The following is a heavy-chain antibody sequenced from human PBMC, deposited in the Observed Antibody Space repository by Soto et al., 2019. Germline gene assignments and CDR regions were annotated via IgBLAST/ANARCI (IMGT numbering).Heavy chain of an antibody. CDR1: GIMFSAYA. CDR2: ISYDGTNK. J-gene: IGHJ4*01. V-gene: IGHV3-30*04. Sequence: PGGSMRLSCAASGIMFSAYAMLWVRQAPGKGLEWVAAISYDGTNKYYADSIKGRFTISRDNSANTLFLQVNSLRREDTAMYYCASDPSPYTSGWYGIDFWCHGTLVTVSS. CDR3: ASDPSPYTSGWYGIDF. D-gene: IGHD6-19*01.